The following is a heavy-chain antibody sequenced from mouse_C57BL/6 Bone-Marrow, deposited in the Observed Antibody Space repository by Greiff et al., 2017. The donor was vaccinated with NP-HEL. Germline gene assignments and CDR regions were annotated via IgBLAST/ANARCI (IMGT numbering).Heavy chain of an antibody. CDR2: IYPRSGNT. J-gene: IGHJ1*03. CDR3: ARGLRRGYFDV. D-gene: IGHD1-1*01. Sequence: QVQLQQSGAELARPGASVKLSCKASGYTFTSYGISWVKQRTGQGLEWIGEIYPRSGNTYYNEKFKGKATLTADKSSSTAYMELRSLTSEDAAVYFCARGLRRGYFDVWGTGTTVTVSS. V-gene: IGHV1-81*01. CDR1: GYTFTSYG.